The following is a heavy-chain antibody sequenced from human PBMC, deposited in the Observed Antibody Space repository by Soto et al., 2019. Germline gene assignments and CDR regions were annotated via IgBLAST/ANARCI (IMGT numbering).Heavy chain of an antibody. D-gene: IGHD4-17*01. CDR1: GGPFSDGGYY. J-gene: IGHJ4*02. Sequence: LSETPSLTCTVSGGPFSDGGYYWSWVRQAPGKGLEWMGYILHNGDTSYNPSLKSRITISKDTSKRQFSLNLSSVTAADTAVYYCARGDSTVSSVFDYWGQGMLFTVS. CDR3: ARGDSTVSSVFDY. CDR2: ILHNGDT. V-gene: IGHV4-31*03.